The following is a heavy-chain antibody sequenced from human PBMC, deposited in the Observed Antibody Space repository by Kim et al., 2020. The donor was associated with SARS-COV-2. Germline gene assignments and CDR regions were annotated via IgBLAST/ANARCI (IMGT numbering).Heavy chain of an antibody. J-gene: IGHJ2*01. Sequence: YYRGSTNYNPSLKSRVTIAVDTSKNQFSLKLSSVTAADTAVYYCARGFDLWGRGTLVTVSS. CDR3: ARGFDL. V-gene: IGHV4-59*09. CDR2: YYRGST.